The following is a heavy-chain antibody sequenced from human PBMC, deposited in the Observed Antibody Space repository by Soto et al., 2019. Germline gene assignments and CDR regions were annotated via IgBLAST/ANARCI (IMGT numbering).Heavy chain of an antibody. CDR3: AKGGITMIVVDIFSGSFDY. J-gene: IGHJ4*02. CDR2: ISGSGGST. D-gene: IGHD3-22*01. V-gene: IGHV3-23*01. Sequence: GGSLRLSCAASGFTFSSYAMSWVRQAPGKGLEWVSAISGSGGSTYYADSVKGRFTISRDNSKNTLYLQMNSLRAEDTAVYYGAKGGITMIVVDIFSGSFDYWGQGTLVTVSS. CDR1: GFTFSSYA.